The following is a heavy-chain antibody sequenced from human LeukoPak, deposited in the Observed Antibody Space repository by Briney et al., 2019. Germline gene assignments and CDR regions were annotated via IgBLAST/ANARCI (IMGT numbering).Heavy chain of an antibody. D-gene: IGHD2-15*01. CDR1: GFIVSSTY. V-gene: IGHV3-53*01. J-gene: IGHJ4*02. Sequence: GGSLRLSCAASGFIVSSTYMSCVRQAPGKVLEWVSFLHTDDTTYYADSVKGRFTISKDNSKNTLYFQMNSLRVEDTAVYYCARGTQVRAAAFRNLGQGTLVTVSS. CDR2: LHTDDTT. CDR3: ARGTQVRAAAFRN.